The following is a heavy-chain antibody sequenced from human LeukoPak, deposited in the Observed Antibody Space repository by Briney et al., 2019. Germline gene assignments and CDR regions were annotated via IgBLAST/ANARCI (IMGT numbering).Heavy chain of an antibody. CDR1: RFAFSNYG. CDR2: ISGSGGST. CDR3: AKSSYYDTSGSYREYYFDY. D-gene: IGHD3-22*01. Sequence: GGSLRLSCAVSRFAFSNYGMSWVRQAPGKGLEWVSAISGSGGSTYYADSVKGRFTISRDNSKNTLYLQMNSLRAEDTALYYCAKSSYYDTSGSYREYYFDYWGQGTLVTVSS. J-gene: IGHJ4*02. V-gene: IGHV3-23*01.